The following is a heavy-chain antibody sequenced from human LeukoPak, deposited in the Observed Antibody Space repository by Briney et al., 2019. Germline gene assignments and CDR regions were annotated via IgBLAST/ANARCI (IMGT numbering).Heavy chain of an antibody. J-gene: IGHJ3*02. Sequence: GGSLRLSCAASGFTFISYDMHWVRQPTGKGLDWVSGIDTASGTYYAGSVTGRFTISRVNAKNSLSLQMNSLRAGDTAVYYCARRRYGLGSYSDAFDIWGQGTMVTVSS. CDR3: ARRRYGLGSYSDAFDI. D-gene: IGHD3-10*01. V-gene: IGHV3-13*01. CDR1: GFTFISYD. CDR2: IDTASGT.